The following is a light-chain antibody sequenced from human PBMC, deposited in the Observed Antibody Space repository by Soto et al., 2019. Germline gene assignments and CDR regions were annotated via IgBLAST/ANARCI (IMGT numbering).Light chain of an antibody. J-gene: IGKJ4*02. CDR3: QQASTFPFT. CDR2: KAS. Sequence: DIQMTQSPSSLSASVGDRVTITCRASQGIRNDLGWYQQKPGNAPKLLIYKASTLQSGVPSRFSGSESGTEFTLTSSGLQPEDFATYYCQQASTFPFTFGGGTEVKIK. V-gene: IGKV1-17*01. CDR1: QGIRND.